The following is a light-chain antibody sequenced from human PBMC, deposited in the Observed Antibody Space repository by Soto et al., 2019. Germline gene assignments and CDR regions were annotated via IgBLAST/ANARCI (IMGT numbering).Light chain of an antibody. J-gene: IGLJ1*01. CDR2: EVT. CDR1: SGDIGSYNR. Sequence: QSVLTQPASVSGSPGQSITISCTGTSGDIGSYNRVSWYQQHPGKAPKLIIYEVTDRPSGVPDRFSGSKSGNTASLTISGLQAEDEADYYCNSYAGSYTLYVFGTGTKVTVL. CDR3: NSYAGSYTLYV. V-gene: IGLV2-14*01.